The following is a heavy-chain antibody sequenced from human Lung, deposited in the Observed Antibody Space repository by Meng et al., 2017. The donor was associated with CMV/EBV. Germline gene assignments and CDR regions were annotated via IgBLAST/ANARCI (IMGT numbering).Heavy chain of an antibody. CDR3: VRDWKYS. Sequence: GESLKISCAASGFTFNSYAMNWVRQAPGKGLEWVSYISETSSYIYYADSVKGRSTISRDNANKSLYLQMNSLRAEDTALYYCVRDWKYSWGQGTLVTVSS. D-gene: IGHD1-1*01. J-gene: IGHJ4*02. V-gene: IGHV3-21*01. CDR2: ISETSSYI. CDR1: GFTFNSYA.